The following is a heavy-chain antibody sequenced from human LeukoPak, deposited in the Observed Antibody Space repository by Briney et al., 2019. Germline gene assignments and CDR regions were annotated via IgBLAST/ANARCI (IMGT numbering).Heavy chain of an antibody. V-gene: IGHV4-34*01. CDR1: GGSFSGYY. D-gene: IGHD3-22*01. Sequence: SETLSLTCAVSGGSFSGYYWYWIRQPPGRGREWIGEIIHGESTNYNPSLKSLATLSVDTSKNQFSLKLTSVTAADTAVYYCARGRTYYYDTSGYYPSIYYGMDVWGQGTTVIVSS. CDR2: IIHGEST. J-gene: IGHJ6*02. CDR3: ARGRTYYYDTSGYYPSIYYGMDV.